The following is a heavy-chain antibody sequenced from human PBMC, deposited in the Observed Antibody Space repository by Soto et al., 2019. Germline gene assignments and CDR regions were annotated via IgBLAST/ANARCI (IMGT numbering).Heavy chain of an antibody. CDR1: GGSFSGYY. Sequence: TSETLSLTCAFYGGSFSGYYWSWIRQPPGKGLEWIGEINHRGNINYKPSLKSRVTISVDTSKNQFSLRLTSVTAADTAVYYCATKRDYDILTDYYLRYFDSWGQGTQVTVSS. CDR3: ATKRDYDILTDYYLRYFDS. D-gene: IGHD3-9*01. CDR2: INHRGNI. J-gene: IGHJ4*02. V-gene: IGHV4-34*01.